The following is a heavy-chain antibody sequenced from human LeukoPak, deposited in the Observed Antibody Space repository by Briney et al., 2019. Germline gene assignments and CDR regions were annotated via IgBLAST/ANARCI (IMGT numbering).Heavy chain of an antibody. J-gene: IGHJ4*02. CDR3: AKVDSWGYGGAFDY. CDR1: GFSFSDYY. D-gene: IGHD4/OR15-4a*01. CDR2: ITNSGRSV. V-gene: IGHV3-11*01. Sequence: GGSLRLSCAASGFSFSDYYMHWIRQAPGKGLEWISYITNSGRSVHYADSVKGRFFISRDTANNFMFLQMNSLRAEDTAVYYCAKVDSWGYGGAFDYWGQGTLVTVSS.